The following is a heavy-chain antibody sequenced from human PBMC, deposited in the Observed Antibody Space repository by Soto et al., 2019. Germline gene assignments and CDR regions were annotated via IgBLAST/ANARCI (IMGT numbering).Heavy chain of an antibody. J-gene: IGHJ6*02. Sequence: PGGSLRLSCAASGFTFRTYAMSWVRQAPGKGLEWVSTISGSVRSTYYADSVKGRFTISRDNSKSTLYLQMNSLRAEDTAIYNCAKLPGSGWYGDYYYYDMDVLGQGTTVTVSS. CDR1: GFTFRTYA. V-gene: IGHV3-23*01. D-gene: IGHD6-19*01. CDR2: ISGSVRST. CDR3: AKLPGSGWYGDYYYYDMDV.